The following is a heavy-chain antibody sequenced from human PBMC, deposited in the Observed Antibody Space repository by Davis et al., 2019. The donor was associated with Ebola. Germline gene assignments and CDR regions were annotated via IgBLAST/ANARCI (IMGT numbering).Heavy chain of an antibody. D-gene: IGHD3-10*01. V-gene: IGHV3-48*04. CDR3: ARDSGGLTMVRGGIIPLLGMDV. CDR2: ISISGSTI. J-gene: IGHJ6*02. Sequence: PGGSLRLSCAASGFSFTSYSMNWVRQAPGKGLEWFSSISISGSTIYYAASVKGRFTISRDNAKNSLYLQMNSLRAEDTAVYYCARDSGGLTMVRGGIIPLLGMDVWGQGTTVTVSS. CDR1: GFSFTSYS.